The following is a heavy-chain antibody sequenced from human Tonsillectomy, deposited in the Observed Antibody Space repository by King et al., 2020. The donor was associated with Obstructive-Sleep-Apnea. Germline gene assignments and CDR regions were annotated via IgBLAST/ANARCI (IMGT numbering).Heavy chain of an antibody. CDR1: GDSISSHY. V-gene: IGHV4-59*11. Sequence: QLQESGPGLVKPSETLSLNCNVSGDSISSHYWSWMRQPPGKGLEWIGYIYNSGSTNYNPSLKNRVTISIDTSINQFSLRLNSVTAADTAVYYCLRHSRSRYVPDYWGQGVLVTVSP. CDR2: IYNSGST. CDR3: LRHSRSRYVPDY. J-gene: IGHJ4*02. D-gene: IGHD3-10*02.